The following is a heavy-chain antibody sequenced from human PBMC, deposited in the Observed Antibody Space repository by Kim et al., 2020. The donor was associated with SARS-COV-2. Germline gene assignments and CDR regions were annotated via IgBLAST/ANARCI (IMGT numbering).Heavy chain of an antibody. CDR1: GFTFSSYA. CDR3: VKDQGGCSGGSCYYFDY. V-gene: IGHV3-64D*09. D-gene: IGHD2-15*01. Sequence: GGSLRLSCSASGFTFSSYAMHWVRQAPGKGLEYVSAISSNGGSTNYADSVKGRFTISRDNSKNTLYLQMSSLRAEDTAVYYCVKDQGGCSGGSCYYFDYWGQGTLVTVSS. J-gene: IGHJ4*02. CDR2: ISSNGGST.